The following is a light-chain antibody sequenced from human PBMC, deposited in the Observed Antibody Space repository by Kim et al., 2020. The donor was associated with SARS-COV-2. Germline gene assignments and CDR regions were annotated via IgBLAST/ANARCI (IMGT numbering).Light chain of an antibody. CDR2: KVS. V-gene: IGKV2-30*01. CDR3: LQGTHWPPA. CDR1: ESLGDAAGHTY. J-gene: IGKJ2*01. Sequence: QPASLSCNSSESLGDAAGHTYLNWFQQRPVQSPRRLIYKVSDRNSWVPDRCSGRGAGTYFTLTISGVEAEDAATYFCLQGTHWPPAFGQGTKLEI.